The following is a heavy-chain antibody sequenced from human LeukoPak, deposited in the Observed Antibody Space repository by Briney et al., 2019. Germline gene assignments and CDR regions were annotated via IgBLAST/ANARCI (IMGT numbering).Heavy chain of an antibody. Sequence: ASVTVSFKSSAYTFTCYYMHWVRQAPGQGLEWMGWINPNSGGTNYAQKFQGRVTMTRDTSISTAYMELSRLRSDDTAVYYCARSAAATIFDYWGQGTLVTVSS. J-gene: IGHJ4*02. V-gene: IGHV1-2*02. CDR1: AYTFTCYY. CDR2: INPNSGGT. CDR3: ARSAAATIFDY. D-gene: IGHD6-13*01.